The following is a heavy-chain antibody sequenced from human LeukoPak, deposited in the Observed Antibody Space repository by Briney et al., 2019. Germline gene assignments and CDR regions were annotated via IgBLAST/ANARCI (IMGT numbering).Heavy chain of an antibody. CDR3: ARNGYCSGGSCYAPLYYYMDV. V-gene: IGHV1-69*05. Sequence: SVKVSCKASGSTFSSYAISWVRQAPGQGLEWMGGIIPIFGTANYAQKFQGRVTITTDESTSTAYMELSSLRSEDTAVYYCARNGYCSGGSCYAPLYYYMDVWGKGTTVTVSS. D-gene: IGHD2-15*01. CDR2: IIPIFGTA. J-gene: IGHJ6*03. CDR1: GSTFSSYA.